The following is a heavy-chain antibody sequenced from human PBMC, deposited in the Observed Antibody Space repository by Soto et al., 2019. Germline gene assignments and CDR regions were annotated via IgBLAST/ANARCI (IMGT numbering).Heavy chain of an antibody. J-gene: IGHJ4*02. CDR3: AKDHYYGSGSYYLCFDF. CDR1: GFTFRGYA. V-gene: IGHV3-23*01. D-gene: IGHD3-10*01. Sequence: GGSLRLSCAAAGFTFRGYAMSWVRQAPGKGLEWVSAISGSGGSTYYADSVKGRFTISRDNSNNALYLQMNSLRAEDTAVYYCAKDHYYGSGSYYLCFDFWGQGTLVTVSS. CDR2: ISGSGGST.